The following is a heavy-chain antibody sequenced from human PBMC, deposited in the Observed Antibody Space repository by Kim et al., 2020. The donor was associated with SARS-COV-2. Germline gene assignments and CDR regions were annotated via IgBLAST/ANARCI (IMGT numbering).Heavy chain of an antibody. V-gene: IGHV3-33*06. Sequence: GGSLRLSCATSGFTFSAYGMHWIRQAPGKGLEWVAVIWYDESSKYYGDSVEGRFTISRDTSKNMLYLQMHNLRAEDTAVYYCAKDQASRRGTNCGGNCYPDYWGQGTLVTISS. CDR2: IWYDESSK. J-gene: IGHJ4*02. CDR1: GFTFSAYG. CDR3: AKDQASRRGTNCGGNCYPDY. D-gene: IGHD2-21*02.